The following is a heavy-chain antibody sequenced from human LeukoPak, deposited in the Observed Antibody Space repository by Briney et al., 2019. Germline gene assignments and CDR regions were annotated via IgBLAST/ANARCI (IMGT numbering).Heavy chain of an antibody. CDR3: ARVISDCAAIDCFKGYFDY. CDR2: INSGIGHT. D-gene: IGHD2-21*02. CDR1: GYTFTNYA. J-gene: IGHJ4*02. V-gene: IGHV1-3*01. Sequence: PVASVKVSCKAVGYTFTNYAMHWVRQAPGQSLQWMGWINSGIGHTKYSQRFQGRVTLTRDTSANIVYMELGSLGSEDTAVYYCARVISDCAAIDCFKGYFDYWGQGTPVTVSS.